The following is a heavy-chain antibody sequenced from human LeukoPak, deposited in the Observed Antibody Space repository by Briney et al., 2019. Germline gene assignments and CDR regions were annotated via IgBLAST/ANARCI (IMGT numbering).Heavy chain of an antibody. CDR2: ISAYNGNT. Sequence: ASVKVSCKASGYTFTSYGISWVRQAPGQGLEWMGWISAYNGNTNYAQKLQGRVTMTTDTSTSTAYMELSSLRSEDTAVYYCARVPSGEWELPGDYWGQGTLVTVSS. CDR3: ARVPSGEWELPGDY. D-gene: IGHD1-26*01. V-gene: IGHV1-18*01. CDR1: GYTFTSYG. J-gene: IGHJ4*02.